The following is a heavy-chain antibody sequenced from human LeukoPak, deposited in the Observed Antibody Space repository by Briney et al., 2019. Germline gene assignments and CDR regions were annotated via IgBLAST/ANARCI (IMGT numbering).Heavy chain of an antibody. Sequence: TSETLSLTCTVSGYSISSGYYWGWIRQPPGRGLEWIGSIYHSGSTYYNPSLKSRVTISVDTSKNQFSLKLSSVTAADTAVYYCARDPPGPAYYYDQIEDAFDIWGQGTMVTVSS. D-gene: IGHD3-22*01. CDR1: GYSISSGYY. V-gene: IGHV4-38-2*02. J-gene: IGHJ3*02. CDR3: ARDPPGPAYYYDQIEDAFDI. CDR2: IYHSGST.